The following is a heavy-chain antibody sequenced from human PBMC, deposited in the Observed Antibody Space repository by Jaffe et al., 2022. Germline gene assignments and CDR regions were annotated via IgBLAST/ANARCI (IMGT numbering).Heavy chain of an antibody. J-gene: IGHJ3*02. CDR2: ISWNSGSI. CDR3: AKDIDILGYCSGGSCVVGKAFDI. V-gene: IGHV3-9*01. Sequence: EVQLVESGGGLVQPGRSLRLSCAASGFTFDDYAMHWVRQAPGKGLEWVSGISWNSGSIGYADSVKGRFTISRDNAKNSLYLQMNSLRAEDTALYYCAKDIDILGYCSGGSCVVGKAFDIWGQGTMVTVSS. D-gene: IGHD2-15*01. CDR1: GFTFDDYA.